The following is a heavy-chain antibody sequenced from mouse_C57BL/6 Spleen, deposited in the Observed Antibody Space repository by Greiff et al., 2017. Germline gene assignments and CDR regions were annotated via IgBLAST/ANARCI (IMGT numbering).Heavy chain of an antibody. D-gene: IGHD1-1*01. V-gene: IGHV1-82*01. CDR1: GYAFSSSW. Sequence: VKLVESGPELVKPGASVKISCKASGYAFSSSWMNWVKQRPGKGLEWIGRIYPGDGDTNYNGKFKGKATLTADKSSSTAYMQLSSLTSEDSAVYFCARYTTVVVPYAMDYWGQGTSVTVSS. CDR2: IYPGDGDT. J-gene: IGHJ4*01. CDR3: ARYTTVVVPYAMDY.